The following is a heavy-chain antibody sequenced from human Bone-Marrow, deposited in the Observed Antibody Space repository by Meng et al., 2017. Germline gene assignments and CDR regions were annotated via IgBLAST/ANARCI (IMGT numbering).Heavy chain of an antibody. J-gene: IGHJ4*02. V-gene: IGHV4-34*01. CDR3: ATLGYCSGGSCYPNTIDY. CDR2: IYYSGST. CDR1: GGSFSGYY. Sequence: SQTLSLTCAVYGGSFSGYYWSWIRQPPGKGLEWIGSIYYSGSTYYNPSLKSRVTISVDTSKNQFSLKLSSVTAADTAVYYCATLGYCSGGSCYPNTIDYWGQGTLVTSPQ. D-gene: IGHD2-15*01.